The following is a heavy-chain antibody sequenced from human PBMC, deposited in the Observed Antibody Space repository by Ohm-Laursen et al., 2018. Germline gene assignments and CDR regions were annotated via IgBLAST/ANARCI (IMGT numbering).Heavy chain of an antibody. V-gene: IGHV3-21*04. Sequence: SLRLSCSASGFTFSSHGINWVRQAPGKGLEWVPSISSSSSYIYYADSVKGRFTISRDNAKNSLYLQMNSLRAEDTAVYYCAKRDVSNYHCFDSWGQGTLVTVSS. CDR3: AKRDVSNYHCFDS. D-gene: IGHD4-11*01. CDR2: ISSSSSYI. CDR1: GFTFSSHG. J-gene: IGHJ4*02.